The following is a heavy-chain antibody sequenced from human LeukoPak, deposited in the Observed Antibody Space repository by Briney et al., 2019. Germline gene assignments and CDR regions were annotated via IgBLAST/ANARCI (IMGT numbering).Heavy chain of an antibody. CDR3: ARDRSIAVAGNFDY. CDR2: ISAYNGNT. CDR1: GYTFTRYG. Sequence: ASVKVSCKASGYTFTRYGISWVRQAPGQGLEWMGWISAYNGNTNYAQKLQGRVTMTTDTSTSTAYMELRSLRSDDTAVYYCARDRSIAVAGNFDYWGQGTLVTVSS. V-gene: IGHV1-18*01. D-gene: IGHD6-19*01. J-gene: IGHJ4*02.